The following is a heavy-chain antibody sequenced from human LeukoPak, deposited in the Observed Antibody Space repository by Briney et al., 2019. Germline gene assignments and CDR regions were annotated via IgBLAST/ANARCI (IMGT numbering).Heavy chain of an antibody. Sequence: GGSLRLSCAASGFTLSYYWMTRVRRAPGKGLEWVANIMQDGSEKYYVDSVKGRFTISRDNAKNSLYLQMNSLRAEDTAVYYCARHSAGYTTFFDYWGQGTLVTVSS. V-gene: IGHV3-7*04. CDR1: GFTLSYYW. CDR2: IMQDGSEK. D-gene: IGHD5-24*01. CDR3: ARHSAGYTTFFDY. J-gene: IGHJ4*02.